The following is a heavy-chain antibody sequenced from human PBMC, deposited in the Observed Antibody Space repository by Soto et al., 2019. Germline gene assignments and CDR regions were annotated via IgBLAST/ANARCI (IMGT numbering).Heavy chain of an antibody. J-gene: IGHJ3*01. Sequence: QVQLVESGGGVVQPGTSLRLSCAASGFTFNNYGIHWVRQAPGTGLEWVAAISSDGSDKYYADSVKGRLTISRDNSKNTVYLQMHSLRAEDTAVYYCAKDQGIAASHGIDWGQGTMVNVSS. CDR2: ISSDGSDK. CDR1: GFTFNNYG. CDR3: AKDQGIAASHGID. V-gene: IGHV3-30*18. D-gene: IGHD6-13*01.